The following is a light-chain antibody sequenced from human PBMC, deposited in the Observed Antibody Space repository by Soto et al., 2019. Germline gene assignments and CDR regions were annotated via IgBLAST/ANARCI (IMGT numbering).Light chain of an antibody. CDR2: LGS. Sequence: DIVITQSPLSLPVTPGEPASISCRSSQSLLHSNGFNYLDWYLQTPGQSPQLLIYLGSTRASGVPDRFSGSGSGTDFTLKISRVEAEDVGVYYCMQALQTRWTFGQGTKVDIK. CDR3: MQALQTRWT. J-gene: IGKJ1*01. V-gene: IGKV2-28*01. CDR1: QSLLHSNGFNY.